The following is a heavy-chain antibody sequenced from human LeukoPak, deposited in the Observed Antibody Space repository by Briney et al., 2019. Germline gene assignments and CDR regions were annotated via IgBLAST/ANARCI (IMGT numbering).Heavy chain of an antibody. D-gene: IGHD3-10*01. V-gene: IGHV4-38-2*02. CDR2: MYHSGST. Sequence: PSETLSLTCTVSGYSISSGHYWGGIRPPPGKGLEGIGSMYHSGSTYYNPPLKRRVTISEDKYKNKFSLKLRSVTAADTAVYYCARGPRFGELLWPWFDPWGQGTLVTVSS. CDR1: GYSISSGHY. J-gene: IGHJ5*02. CDR3: ARGPRFGELLWPWFDP.